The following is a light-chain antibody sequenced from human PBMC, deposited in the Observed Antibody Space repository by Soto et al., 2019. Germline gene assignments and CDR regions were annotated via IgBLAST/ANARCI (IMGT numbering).Light chain of an antibody. V-gene: IGKV1-5*03. CDR3: QQYNSYSRT. Sequence: DDPITQSPSTLSASVGDRDTITCRASQSISSWLAWYQQKPGKAPKLLIYKASSLESGVPSRFSGSGSGTEFTLTISSLQPDDFATYYCQQYNSYSRTFGQGTKVDIK. CDR2: KAS. CDR1: QSISSW. J-gene: IGKJ1*01.